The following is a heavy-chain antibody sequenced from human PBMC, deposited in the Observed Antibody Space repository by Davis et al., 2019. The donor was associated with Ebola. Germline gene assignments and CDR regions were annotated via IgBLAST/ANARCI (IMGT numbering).Heavy chain of an antibody. CDR1: GFTFSSYA. Sequence: GESLKISCAASGFTFSSYAMHWVRQAPGKGLEWVAVISYDGSNKYYADSVKGRFTISRDNSKNTLYLQMNSLRAEDTAVYYCARDMVVVVVAAGGDWFDPWGQGTLVTVSS. D-gene: IGHD2-15*01. CDR3: ARDMVVVVVAAGGDWFDP. V-gene: IGHV3-30-3*01. J-gene: IGHJ5*02. CDR2: ISYDGSNK.